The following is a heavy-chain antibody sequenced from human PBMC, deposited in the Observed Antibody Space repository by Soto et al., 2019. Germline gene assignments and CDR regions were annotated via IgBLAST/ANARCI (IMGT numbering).Heavy chain of an antibody. CDR1: SDSISTEGYY. V-gene: IGHV4-31*03. Sequence: SETLSLTCPVSSDSISTEGYYWSWIRQHPGKGLEWIGYIYYSGLTSYNPSLKSRVTISRATSKNQFYLKLSSVTAADTAVYYCARSRSYYVEDFQKWGQGTLVTRLL. CDR3: ARSRSYYVEDFQK. J-gene: IGHJ1*01. D-gene: IGHD1-26*01. CDR2: IYYSGLT.